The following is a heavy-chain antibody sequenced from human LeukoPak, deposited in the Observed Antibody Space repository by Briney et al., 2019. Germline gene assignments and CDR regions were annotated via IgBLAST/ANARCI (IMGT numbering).Heavy chain of an antibody. J-gene: IGHJ4*02. Sequence: GASVKVSCKASGGTFSSYAISWVRQAPGQGLEWMGGIIPIFGTANYAQKFQGRVTITADKSTSTAYMELSSLRSEDTAVYYCAREGVHDYGDYGGISDYWGQGTLVTVSS. CDR3: AREGVHDYGDYGGISDY. V-gene: IGHV1-69*06. D-gene: IGHD4-17*01. CDR2: IIPIFGTA. CDR1: GGTFSSYA.